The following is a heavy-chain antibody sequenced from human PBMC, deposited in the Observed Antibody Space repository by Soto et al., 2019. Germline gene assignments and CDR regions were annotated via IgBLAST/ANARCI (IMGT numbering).Heavy chain of an antibody. CDR3: TRAMSTSSYYYYAGMDV. D-gene: IGHD2-2*01. V-gene: IGHV3-30-3*01. Sequence: PGGSLRLSCAASGFTFSGYAIHWARQAPDKGLEWLTLISYDGNNKYYADSVKGRFTVSRDNSRNTLYLQMHSLGDEDTAVYYCTRAMSTSSYYYYAGMDVWGQGTTVTVSS. CDR1: GFTFSGYA. J-gene: IGHJ6*02. CDR2: ISYDGNNK.